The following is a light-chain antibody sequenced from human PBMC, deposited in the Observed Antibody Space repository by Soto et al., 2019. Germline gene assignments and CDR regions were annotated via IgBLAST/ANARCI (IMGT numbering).Light chain of an antibody. CDR1: QGIISW. J-gene: IGKJ3*01. CDR2: AAS. V-gene: IGKV1-12*01. CDR3: QQANSFPFT. Sequence: DIQMTQSPSSVSASVGDRVTITCRASQGIISWLAWYQQKPGKAPKLLIYAASSMESGVPSRFSGSGSGTDFTRTISSLQPEDFATYYCQQANSFPFTFGPGTKVDIK.